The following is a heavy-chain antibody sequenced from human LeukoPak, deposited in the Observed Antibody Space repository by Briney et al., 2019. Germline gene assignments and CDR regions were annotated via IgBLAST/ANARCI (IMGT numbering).Heavy chain of an antibody. V-gene: IGHV5-51*01. D-gene: IGHD3-9*01. CDR1: GYSFTSYW. J-gene: IGHJ4*02. CDR2: IYPGDSDT. Sequence: GESLKIPCKGSGYSFTSYWIGWVRQMPGKGLEWMGIIYPGDSDTRYSPSFQGQVTISPDKSISTAYLQWSSLKASDTAMYYCARHRNDILTGYCDYWGQGTLVTVSS. CDR3: ARHRNDILTGYCDY.